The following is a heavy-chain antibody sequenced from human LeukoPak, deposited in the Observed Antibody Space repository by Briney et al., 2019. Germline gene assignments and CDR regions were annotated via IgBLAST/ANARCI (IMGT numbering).Heavy chain of an antibody. V-gene: IGHV4-34*01. D-gene: IGHD1-7*01. CDR3: ARRWNYGRNYYIDV. J-gene: IGHJ6*03. CDR1: GGSFSSYY. CDR2: INGSGRT. Sequence: SETLSLTCAVYGGSFSSYYWSWIRQPPGKGLEWIGEINGSGRTNYNPSLMRRVTVSVDTSKNQFSLRLTSVTATDTAVYYCARRWNYGRNYYIDVWGNGATVSVSS.